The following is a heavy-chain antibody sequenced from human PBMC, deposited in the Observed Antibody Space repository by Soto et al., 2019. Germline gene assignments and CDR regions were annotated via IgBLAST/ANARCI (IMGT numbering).Heavy chain of an antibody. Sequence: ASVKVSCKASGYTFTSYAMHWVRQAPGQRLEWMGWINAGNGNTKYSQKFQGRVTITRDTSASTAYMELSSLRSEDTAVYYCAREDNWNYRGAYYGMDVWRQRTTVTVSS. V-gene: IGHV1-3*01. CDR3: AREDNWNYRGAYYGMDV. CDR2: INAGNGNT. J-gene: IGHJ6*02. CDR1: GYTFTSYA. D-gene: IGHD1-7*01.